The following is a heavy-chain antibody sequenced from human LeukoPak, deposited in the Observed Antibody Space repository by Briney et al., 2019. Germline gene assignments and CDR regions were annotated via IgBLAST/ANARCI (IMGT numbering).Heavy chain of an antibody. Sequence: VASVKVSCKASGYTFTGYYMHWVRQAPGQGLEWMGRIIPILGIANYAQKFQGRVTITADKSTSTAYMELSSLRSEDTAVYYCARDRSIVPAATDDAFDIWGQGTMVTVSS. V-gene: IGHV1-69*04. D-gene: IGHD2-2*01. J-gene: IGHJ3*02. CDR1: GYTFTGYY. CDR2: IIPILGIA. CDR3: ARDRSIVPAATDDAFDI.